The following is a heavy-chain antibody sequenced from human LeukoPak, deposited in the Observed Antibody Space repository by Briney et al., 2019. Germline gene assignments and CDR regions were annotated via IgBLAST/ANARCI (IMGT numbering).Heavy chain of an antibody. J-gene: IGHJ4*02. D-gene: IGHD1-1*01. CDR2: IDYSGST. CDR3: ARTSNYWSPYFDY. Sequence: PSETLSLTCTVSGGSISSYYWSWIRQPPGRGLEWVGNIDYSGSTIYNPALKSRVTVSVDTSKNQFSLKLTSVTAADTAVYYCARTSNYWSPYFDYWGQGALVTVSS. CDR1: GGSISSYY. V-gene: IGHV4-59*01.